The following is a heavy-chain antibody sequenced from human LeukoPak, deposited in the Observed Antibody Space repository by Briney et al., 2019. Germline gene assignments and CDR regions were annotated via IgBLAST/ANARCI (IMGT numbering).Heavy chain of an antibody. CDR3: ARGALYSSSWSPVDY. CDR2: INPNSGGT. J-gene: IGHJ4*02. D-gene: IGHD6-13*01. V-gene: IGHV1-2*02. CDR1: GYTFTGYY. Sequence: GASVKVSCKASGYTFTGYYMHWVRQAPGQGLEWMGWINPNSGGTNYAQKFQGRVTMTRDTSISTAYMELSRLRSDDTAVYYCARGALYSSSWSPVDYWGQGTMVTVSS.